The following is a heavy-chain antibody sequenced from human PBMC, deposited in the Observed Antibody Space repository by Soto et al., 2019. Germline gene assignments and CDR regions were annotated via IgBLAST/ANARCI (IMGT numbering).Heavy chain of an antibody. CDR3: AKGPLSGSYFDY. J-gene: IGHJ4*02. CDR1: GFTFSSYA. D-gene: IGHD1-26*01. CDR2: ISGSGGST. Sequence: EVQLLESGGGLVQPGGSLRLSCAASGFTFSSYAMSWVRQAPGKGLEWVSAISGSGGSTYYADSVKGRFTISRDNSKNTLYLQMNSLRADDTAVYYCAKGPLSGSYFDYWGQGTLVTVSS. V-gene: IGHV3-23*01.